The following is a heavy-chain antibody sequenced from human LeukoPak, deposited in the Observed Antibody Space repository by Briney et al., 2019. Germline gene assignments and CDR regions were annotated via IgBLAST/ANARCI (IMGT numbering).Heavy chain of an antibody. CDR3: AKSSGYYGSGSYYHY. J-gene: IGHJ4*02. Sequence: GGSLRLSCAASGFTFSSYWMHWVRQAPGKGLVWVSRINSDGSSTSYADSVKGRFTISRDNSKNTLYLQMNSLRAEDTAVYYCAKSSGYYGSGSYYHYWGQGTLVTVSS. CDR2: INSDGSST. V-gene: IGHV3-74*01. CDR1: GFTFSSYW. D-gene: IGHD3-10*01.